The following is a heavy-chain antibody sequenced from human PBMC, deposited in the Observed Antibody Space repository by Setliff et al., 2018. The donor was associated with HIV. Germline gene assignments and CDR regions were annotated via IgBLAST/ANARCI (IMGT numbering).Heavy chain of an antibody. Sequence: SETLSLTCTVSGGSMNTFHWTWIRQPAGQGLEWIGRIYVSGTTIYTNYNPSLESRITMSVDTSKNQFSLKLNSVTAADTALYYCALLGVPFIAGTISPLWGQGSLVTVSS. CDR2: IYVSGTTIYT. J-gene: IGHJ1*01. D-gene: IGHD3-10*01. CDR3: ALLGVPFIAGTISPL. V-gene: IGHV4-4*07. CDR1: GGSMNTFH.